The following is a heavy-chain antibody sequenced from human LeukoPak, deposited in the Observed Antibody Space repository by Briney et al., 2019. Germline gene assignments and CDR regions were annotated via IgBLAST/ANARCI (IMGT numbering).Heavy chain of an antibody. CDR3: AKERATTTAFDY. V-gene: IGHV3-23*01. J-gene: IGHJ4*02. CDR1: GFIFSSNP. CDR2: IMPTSGTT. D-gene: IGHD1-26*01. Sequence: GGSLRLSCEASGFIFSSNPMAWVRQAPGKCLEWVSIMPTSGTTHYADSVKGRFTISRDNSKNTLYLQMNSLRAEDTAVYYCAKERATTTAFDYWGQGTLVTVSS.